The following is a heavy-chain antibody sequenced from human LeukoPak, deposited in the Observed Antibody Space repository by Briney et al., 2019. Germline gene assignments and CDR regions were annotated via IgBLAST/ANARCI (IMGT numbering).Heavy chain of an antibody. Sequence: SETLSLTCTVSGYSISSGYYWGWIRQPPGKGLEWIGSIYHSGSTYYNPSLKSRVTISVDTSKNQFSLKLSSVTAADTAVYYCARDYRYYYDSSGYYIWGQGTLVTVSS. V-gene: IGHV4-38-2*02. CDR1: GYSISSGYY. CDR3: ARDYRYYYDSSGYYI. J-gene: IGHJ4*02. CDR2: IYHSGST. D-gene: IGHD3-22*01.